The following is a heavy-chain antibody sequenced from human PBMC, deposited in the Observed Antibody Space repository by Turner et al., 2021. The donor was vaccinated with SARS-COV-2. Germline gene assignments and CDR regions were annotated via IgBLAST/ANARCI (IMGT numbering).Heavy chain of an antibody. CDR1: AYSFTSYW. D-gene: IGHD6-19*01. CDR2: ISPGDSTT. Sequence: EVQLVQSGAEVKKPGESLKISCKGSAYSFTSYWIGWVRQKPGEGREWMGIISPGDSTTLYSPSLQGQVTISADKAFTTVYLQWSSLKASDTAMYYCVKRQNDVRVAGPWFDPWGQGTLVTVSS. CDR3: VKRQNDVRVAGPWFDP. V-gene: IGHV5-51*03. J-gene: IGHJ5*02.